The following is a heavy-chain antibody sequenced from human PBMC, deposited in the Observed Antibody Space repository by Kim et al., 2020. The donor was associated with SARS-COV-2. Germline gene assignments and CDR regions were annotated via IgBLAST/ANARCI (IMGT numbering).Heavy chain of an antibody. Sequence: GGSLRLSCAASGFTFTSYAMSWVRQAPGKGLEWVSTISTSGASTFYADSVKGRFTISRDNSKNTLYLQMNSLRAEDTAVYYCAKDASPRITIFGVTRYRMDVWGQGTTVTVSS. V-gene: IGHV3-23*01. CDR2: ISTSGAST. CDR1: GFTFTSYA. CDR3: AKDASPRITIFGVTRYRMDV. D-gene: IGHD3-3*01. J-gene: IGHJ6*02.